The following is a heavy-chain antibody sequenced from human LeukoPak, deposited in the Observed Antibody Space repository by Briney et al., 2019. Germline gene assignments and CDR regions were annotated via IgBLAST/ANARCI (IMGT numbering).Heavy chain of an antibody. CDR2: ISAYNGNT. CDR3: ARDPKQYSYGVQSDY. V-gene: IGHV1-18*01. CDR1: GYIFSDYG. J-gene: IGHJ4*02. Sequence: GASVKVSCKASGYIFSDYGISWVRQAPGQGLEWMGWISAYNGNTNYAQKLQGRVTMTTDTSTSTAYMELRSLRSDDTAVYYCARDPKQYSYGVQSDYWGQGTLVTVSS. D-gene: IGHD5-18*01.